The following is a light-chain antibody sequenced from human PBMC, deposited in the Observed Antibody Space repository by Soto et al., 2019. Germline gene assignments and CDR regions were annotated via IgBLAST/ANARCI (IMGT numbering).Light chain of an antibody. CDR1: QNVSSN. J-gene: IGKJ1*01. CDR2: YAS. V-gene: IGKV3-15*01. Sequence: QNVSSNLAWYQQKPGQAPRLLIYYASTRATGIPARFSGSGSARECTLTIKVWDSDILAVYFCQHYRNWAPSREFGQGTQVDIK. CDR3: QHYRNWAPSRE.